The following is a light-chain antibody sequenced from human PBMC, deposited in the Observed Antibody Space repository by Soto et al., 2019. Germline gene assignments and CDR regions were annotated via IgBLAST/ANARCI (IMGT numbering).Light chain of an antibody. CDR3: QQFGTSPST. V-gene: IGKV3-20*01. J-gene: IGKJ2*01. CDR2: GAS. CDR1: QSVSSSY. Sequence: EIVLTQSTGTLSLSPGERATLSYRASQSVSSSYLAWYQQKPGQAPKLLIYGASSRATGIPDRFSGSGSGTDFTLTISRLEPEDFAVYYCQQFGTSPSTFGQGTKLEIK.